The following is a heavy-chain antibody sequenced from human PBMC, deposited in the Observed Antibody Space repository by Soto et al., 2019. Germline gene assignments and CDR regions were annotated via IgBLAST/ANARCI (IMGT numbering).Heavy chain of an antibody. D-gene: IGHD5-12*01. CDR2: ISAYNGNT. CDR1: GYTFTSYG. V-gene: IGHV1-18*01. Sequence: ASVKVSCKASGYTFTSYGISWVRQAPGQGLEWMGWISAYNGNTNYAQKLQGRVTMTTDTSTSTAYMELRSLRSDDTAVYYCALFEIVATLGYTVYWGQATLLTVSS. J-gene: IGHJ4*01. CDR3: ALFEIVATLGYTVY.